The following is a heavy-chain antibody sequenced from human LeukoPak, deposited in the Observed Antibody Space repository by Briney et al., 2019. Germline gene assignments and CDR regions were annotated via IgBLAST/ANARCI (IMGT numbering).Heavy chain of an antibody. J-gene: IGHJ4*02. Sequence: ASVKVSCKASGYTFTGYYMHWVRQAPGQGLEWMGWINPNSGGTNYAQKFQGRVTMTRDTSISTAYMELSRLRSDDTAVYYCARDESPWLVLFYFDYWGQGTLVTVSS. CDR1: GYTFTGYY. CDR3: ARDESPWLVLFYFDY. CDR2: INPNSGGT. V-gene: IGHV1-2*02. D-gene: IGHD6-19*01.